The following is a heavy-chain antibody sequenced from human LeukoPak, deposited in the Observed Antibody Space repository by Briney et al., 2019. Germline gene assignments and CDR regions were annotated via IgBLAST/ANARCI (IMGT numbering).Heavy chain of an antibody. V-gene: IGHV3-21*01. J-gene: IGHJ6*02. Sequence: GGSLRLSCAASGFAFSTYSMNWVRQAPGKGLEWVSSISSISRDIYHADSVKGRFTISRDNAKNSLYLQMNSLRAEDTAVYYCARGGYYYYYGMDVWGQGTTVTVSS. CDR1: GFAFSTYS. CDR2: ISSISRDI. CDR3: ARGGYYYYYGMDV.